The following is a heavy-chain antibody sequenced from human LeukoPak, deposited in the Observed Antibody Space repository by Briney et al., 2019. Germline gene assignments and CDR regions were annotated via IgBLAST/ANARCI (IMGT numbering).Heavy chain of an antibody. D-gene: IGHD3-22*01. CDR3: AREPSSGLVVDY. CDR1: GYIFTGYY. CDR2: INPNSGGT. V-gene: IGHV1-2*02. Sequence: GASVKVSCKASGYIFTGYYMHWVRQAPGQGLEWMGWINPNSGGTNYAQKYQGRVTMTRDTSISTAYMELSRLRSDDTAVYYCAREPSSGLVVDYWGQGTLVTVSS. J-gene: IGHJ4*02.